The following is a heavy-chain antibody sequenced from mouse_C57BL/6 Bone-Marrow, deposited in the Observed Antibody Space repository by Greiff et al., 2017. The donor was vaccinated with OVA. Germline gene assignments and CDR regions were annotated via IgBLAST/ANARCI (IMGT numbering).Heavy chain of an antibody. Sequence: QQSCKASGYTFTSYWMHWVKQRPGRGLEWIGRIDPNSGGTKYNEKFKSKATLTVDKPSSTAYMQLSSLTSEDSAVYYCARSVYYDYDVGWFAYWGQGTLVTVSA. V-gene: IGHV1-72*01. CDR2: IDPNSGGT. D-gene: IGHD2-4*01. J-gene: IGHJ3*01. CDR3: ARSVYYDYDVGWFAY. CDR1: GYTFTSYW.